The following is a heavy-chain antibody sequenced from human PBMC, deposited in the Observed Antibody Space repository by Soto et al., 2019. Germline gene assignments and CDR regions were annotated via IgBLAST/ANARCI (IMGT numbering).Heavy chain of an antibody. CDR3: ARPRSSSRNYYGMDV. J-gene: IGHJ6*02. CDR1: GYSFTSYW. Sequence: PGEALTISCNGSGYSFTSYWIGWVRQMPGKGLEWMGIIYPGDSDTRYSPSFQGQVTISADKSISTAYLQWSSLKASDTAMYYCARPRSSSRNYYGMDVWGQGTTVTVSS. V-gene: IGHV5-51*01. D-gene: IGHD6-13*01. CDR2: IYPGDSDT.